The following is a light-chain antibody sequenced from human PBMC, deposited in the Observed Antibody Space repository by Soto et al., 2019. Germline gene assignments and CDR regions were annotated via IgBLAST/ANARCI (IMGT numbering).Light chain of an antibody. CDR1: SSDVGGYNY. CDR3: SSYTSSSLRV. CDR2: DVS. J-gene: IGLJ1*01. Sequence: QSVLTQPASVSGSPGQSITISCTGTSSDVGGYNYVSWYQQHPGRAPKLMIYDVSNRPSGVSNRFSGSKSGNTASLTISGLQAEDEADYYCSSYTSSSLRVSGTGTKVTVL. V-gene: IGLV2-14*01.